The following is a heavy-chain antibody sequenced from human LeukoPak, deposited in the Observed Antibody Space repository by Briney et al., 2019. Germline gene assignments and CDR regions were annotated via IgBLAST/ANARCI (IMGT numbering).Heavy chain of an antibody. Sequence: PGGSLRLSCAASGFTFSSFAMHWVRRAPGKGLEWVAVTSNDGINKYYSDSVKGRLTMSRDNSKNTLYLQMDRLRAEDTAIYYCARDKVSTKGYSSGWSFDYWGQGTLVTVSS. D-gene: IGHD6-19*01. CDR2: TSNDGINK. CDR3: ARDKVSTKGYSSGWSFDY. V-gene: IGHV3-30*04. CDR1: GFTFSSFA. J-gene: IGHJ4*02.